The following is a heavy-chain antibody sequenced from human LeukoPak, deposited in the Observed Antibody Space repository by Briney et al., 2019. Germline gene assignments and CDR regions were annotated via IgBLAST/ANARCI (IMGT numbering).Heavy chain of an antibody. CDR2: ISGSGVGT. CDR1: GFTFANCA. Sequence: PGGTLRLSCAASGFTFANCAMGWVRQAPGMGLEWVSAISGSGVGTNYADSVKGRFTISRDNSKNTLYLQMNGLSPEDTAVYYCAKNGRDDHDKYFFDFWGQGTLVSVSS. V-gene: IGHV3-23*01. CDR3: AKNGRDDHDKYFFDF. D-gene: IGHD3-9*01. J-gene: IGHJ4*02.